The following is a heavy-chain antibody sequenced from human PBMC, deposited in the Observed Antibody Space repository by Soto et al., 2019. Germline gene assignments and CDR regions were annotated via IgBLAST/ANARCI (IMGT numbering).Heavy chain of an antibody. Sequence: ASVKVSCKASGYTFTSYGISRVLQAPGQGLEWMGWISAYNGNTNYAQKLQGRVTMTTDTSTSTAYMELRSLRSDDTAVYYCARDTSYSGWFDPWGQGTLVTVSS. CDR1: GYTFTSYG. V-gene: IGHV1-18*01. CDR3: ARDTSYSGWFDP. J-gene: IGHJ5*02. D-gene: IGHD1-26*01. CDR2: ISAYNGNT.